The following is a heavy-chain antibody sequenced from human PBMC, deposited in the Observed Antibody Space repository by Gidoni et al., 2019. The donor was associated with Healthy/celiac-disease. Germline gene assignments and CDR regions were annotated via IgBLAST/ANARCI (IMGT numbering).Heavy chain of an antibody. V-gene: IGHV3-23*01. CDR1: VFTFRCYA. CDR2: ISGSGGST. D-gene: IGHD3-16*02. CDR3: AKDGLTCGGVIVGSVRMDV. J-gene: IGHJ6*02. Sequence: EVQLLESGGGLVQPGGSLRLSCAASVFTFRCYAMSSVRQAPGKGLEWASAISGSGGSTYYADSVKGRFTISRDNSKNTLYLQMNSLRAEDTAVYYCAKDGLTCGGVIVGSVRMDVWGQGTTVTVSS.